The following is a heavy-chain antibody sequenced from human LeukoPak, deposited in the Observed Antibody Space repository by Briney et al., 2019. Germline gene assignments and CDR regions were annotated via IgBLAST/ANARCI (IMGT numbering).Heavy chain of an antibody. CDR2: NNHSGST. D-gene: IGHD5-18*01. CDR1: GGSFSGYY. V-gene: IGHV4-34*01. Sequence: SETLSLTCAVYGGSFSGYYWSWFPQPPGKGLEGLGENNHSGSTNYNPSLKSRVTISVDTSKNQFSLKLSSVTAADTAVYYCARDGVNVDTAMDNWFDPWGQGTLVTVSS. J-gene: IGHJ5*02. CDR3: ARDGVNVDTAMDNWFDP.